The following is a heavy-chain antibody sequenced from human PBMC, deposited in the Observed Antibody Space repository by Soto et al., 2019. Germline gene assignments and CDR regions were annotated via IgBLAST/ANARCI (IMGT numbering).Heavy chain of an antibody. J-gene: IGHJ6*02. CDR2: IRSKAYGGTT. V-gene: IGHV3-49*03. Sequence: GGSLRLSCAASGFTFNNYAMSWFRQAPGKGLEWVGFIRSKAYGGTTEYAASVKGRFTISRDDSKSIAYLQMNSLKTEDTAVYYCTRDTPLFDYYGSGTRYGMDVWGQGTTVTVSS. CDR3: TRDTPLFDYYGSGTRYGMDV. D-gene: IGHD3-10*01. CDR1: GFTFNNYA.